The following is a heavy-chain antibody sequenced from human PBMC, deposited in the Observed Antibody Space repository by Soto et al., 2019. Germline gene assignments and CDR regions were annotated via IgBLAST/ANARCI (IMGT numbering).Heavy chain of an antibody. Sequence: ASVTVCCKASGYRFTSYGINWVRQAPGQGLEWLGWISAYDGNTNYAQILQGRVSMTTDTSANTAYMELRSLRADDTAMYYCARGGYYDSSGSRNYYYYGMNVWGQGTTVTVSS. CDR3: ARGGYYDSSGSRNYYYYGMNV. CDR2: ISAYDGNT. J-gene: IGHJ6*02. V-gene: IGHV1-18*01. D-gene: IGHD3-22*01. CDR1: GYRFTSYG.